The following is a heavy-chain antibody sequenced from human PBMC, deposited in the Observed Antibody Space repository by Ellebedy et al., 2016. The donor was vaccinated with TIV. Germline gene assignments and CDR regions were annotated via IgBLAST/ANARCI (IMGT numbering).Heavy chain of an antibody. CDR1: GYTFTGYY. V-gene: IGHV1-2*02. J-gene: IGHJ4*02. Sequence: AASVKVSCKASGYTFTGYYMHWVRQAPGQGLEWMGWINPNSGGTNYAQKLQGRVTMTTDTSTSTAYMELRSLRSDDTAVYYCARAQYYYDSSGYSLYFDYWGQGTLVTVSS. CDR2: INPNSGGT. CDR3: ARAQYYYDSSGYSLYFDY. D-gene: IGHD3-22*01.